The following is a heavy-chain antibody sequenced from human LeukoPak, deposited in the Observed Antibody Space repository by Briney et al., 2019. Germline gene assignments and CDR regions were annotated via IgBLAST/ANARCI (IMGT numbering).Heavy chain of an antibody. CDR1: GGSISSGGYY. CDR2: IYHSGST. CDR3: ARGRGTIFGVVRKFPSYFDY. V-gene: IGHV4-30-2*01. J-gene: IGHJ4*02. D-gene: IGHD3-3*01. Sequence: SETLSLTCTVSGGSISSGGYYWSWIRQPPGKGLEWIGYIYHSGSTYYNPSLKSRVTISVDRSKNQFSLKLSSVTAADTAVYYCARGRGTIFGVVRKFPSYFDYWGQGTLVTVSS.